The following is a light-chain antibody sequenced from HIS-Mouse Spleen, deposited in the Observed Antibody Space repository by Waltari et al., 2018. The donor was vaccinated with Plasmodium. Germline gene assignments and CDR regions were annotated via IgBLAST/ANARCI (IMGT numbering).Light chain of an antibody. V-gene: IGLV2-23*03. Sequence: QSALTQPASVSGSPGQSITISCNGTSSDVGSYNLVPWYQQHPGKAPKLMIYEGSKRPSGVSNRFSGSKSGNTASLTISGLQAEDEADYYCCSYAGSSTFVVFGGGTKLTVL. CDR3: CSYAGSSTFVV. CDR1: SSDVGSYNL. CDR2: EGS. J-gene: IGLJ2*01.